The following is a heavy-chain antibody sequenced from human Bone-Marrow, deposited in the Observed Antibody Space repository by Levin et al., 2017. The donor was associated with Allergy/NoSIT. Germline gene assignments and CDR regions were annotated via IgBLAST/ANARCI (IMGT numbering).Heavy chain of an antibody. CDR1: GGTFSSYA. CDR3: ARGEGGLKYDFWSGHDY. J-gene: IGHJ4*02. Sequence: SVKVSCKASGGTFSSYAISWVRQAPGQGLEWMGGIIPIFGTANYAQKFQGRVTITADESTSTAYMELSSLRSEDTAVYYCARGEGGLKYDFWSGHDYWGQGTLVTVSS. CDR2: IIPIFGTA. V-gene: IGHV1-69*13. D-gene: IGHD3-3*01.